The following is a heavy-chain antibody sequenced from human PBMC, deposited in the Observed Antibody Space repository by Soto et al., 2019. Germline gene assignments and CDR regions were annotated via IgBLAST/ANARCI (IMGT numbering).Heavy chain of an antibody. Sequence: GGSLRLSCAASGFTFSSYAMSWVRQAPGKGLEWVSAISGSGGSTYYADSVKGRFTISRDNSKNTLYLQMNSLRAEDTTVYYCAKDYSSGYYYFDYWGQGTLVTVSS. J-gene: IGHJ4*02. CDR2: ISGSGGST. CDR1: GFTFSSYA. CDR3: AKDYSSGYYYFDY. V-gene: IGHV3-23*01. D-gene: IGHD6-19*01.